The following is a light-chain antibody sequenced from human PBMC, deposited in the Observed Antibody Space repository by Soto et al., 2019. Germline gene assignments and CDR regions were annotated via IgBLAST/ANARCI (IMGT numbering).Light chain of an antibody. CDR1: QGISSY. CDR2: AAS. CDR3: QQLNSYPLV. V-gene: IGKV1-9*01. J-gene: IGKJ4*02. Sequence: DIQLTQSPSFLSASVGDRVTITCRASQGISSYLAWYQQKPGKAPKLLIYAASTFQSGVPSRFSGSGSGTVFTLTISILQPEDYATYYCQQLNSYPLVFGGGTKVEIK.